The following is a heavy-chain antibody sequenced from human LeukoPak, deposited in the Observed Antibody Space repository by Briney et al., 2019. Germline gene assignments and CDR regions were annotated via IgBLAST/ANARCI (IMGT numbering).Heavy chain of an antibody. CDR1: GGTFSSYA. V-gene: IGHV1-69*13. D-gene: IGHD2-15*01. CDR3: ASFGYCSGGSCYDYYYYGMDV. J-gene: IGHJ6*02. Sequence: SVKVSCKASGGTFSSYAISWVRQAPGQGLEWMGGIIPIFGTANYAQKFQGRVTITADESTSTAYMELSSLRSEDTAVYYCASFGYCSGGSCYDYYYYGMDVWGQGTTVTVPS. CDR2: IIPIFGTA.